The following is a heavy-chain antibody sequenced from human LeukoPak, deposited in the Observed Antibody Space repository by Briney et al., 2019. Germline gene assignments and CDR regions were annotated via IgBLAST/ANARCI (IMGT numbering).Heavy chain of an antibody. Sequence: ASVKVSRKASGYTFTSYAMNWVRQAPGQGLEWMGWINTNTGNPTYAQGFTGRFVFSLDTSVSTAYLQISSLKAEDTAVYYCARLIAAAGRRGAPDAFDIWGQGTMVTVSS. V-gene: IGHV7-4-1*02. CDR3: ARLIAAAGRRGAPDAFDI. J-gene: IGHJ3*02. CDR1: GYTFTSYA. D-gene: IGHD6-13*01. CDR2: INTNTGNP.